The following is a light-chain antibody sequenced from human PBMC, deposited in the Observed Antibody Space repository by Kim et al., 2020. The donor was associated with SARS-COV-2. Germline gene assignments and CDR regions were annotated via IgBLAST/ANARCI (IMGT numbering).Light chain of an antibody. CDR1: SNNVGNEG. CDR2: TNN. Sequence: RQTAILTCTGNSNNVGNEGAAWLRQHQGHPPKLLSYTNNNRPSGISEKFSPSRSGNTASLTITGLQPEDEADYYCLAWDRSLSGWVFGGGTQLTVL. CDR3: LAWDRSLSGWV. J-gene: IGLJ3*02. V-gene: IGLV10-54*01.